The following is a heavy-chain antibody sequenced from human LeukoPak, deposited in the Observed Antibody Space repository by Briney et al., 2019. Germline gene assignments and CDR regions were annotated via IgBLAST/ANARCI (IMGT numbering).Heavy chain of an antibody. CDR3: AKGSTSDYAPYYYYYMDV. CDR2: ISGSGGST. J-gene: IGHJ6*03. D-gene: IGHD4-17*01. CDR1: GFTFSSYA. V-gene: IGHV3-23*01. Sequence: PGGSLRLSSAASGFTFSSYAMSWVRQAPGKGLEWVSAISGSGGSTYYADSVKGRFTISRDNSKNTLYLQMNSLRAEDTAVYYCAKGSTSDYAPYYYYYMDVWGKGTTVTVSS.